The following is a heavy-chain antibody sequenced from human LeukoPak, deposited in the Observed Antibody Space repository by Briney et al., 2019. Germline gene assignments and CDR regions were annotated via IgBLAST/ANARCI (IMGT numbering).Heavy chain of an antibody. CDR1: GFTFSSYA. CDR3: AKDQHYYGSGSLSSLDY. CDR2: ISGSGGST. V-gene: IGHV3-23*01. J-gene: IGHJ4*02. Sequence: GGSLRLSCAASGFTFSSYAMSWVRQAPGKGLEWVSAISGSGGSTYYADSVKGRFTISRDNSKNTLYLQMNSLRAEDTAVYYCAKDQHYYGSGSLSSLDYWGQGTLVTVSS. D-gene: IGHD3-10*01.